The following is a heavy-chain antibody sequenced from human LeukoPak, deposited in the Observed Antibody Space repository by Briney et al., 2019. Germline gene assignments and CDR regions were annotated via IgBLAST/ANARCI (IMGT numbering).Heavy chain of an antibody. CDR2: IIPIFGTA. CDR3: ARDKCGYGIITNYYYYYMDV. CDR1: GGTFSSYA. V-gene: IGHV1-69*05. D-gene: IGHD5-12*01. Sequence: SVRVSCKASGGTFSSYAISWVRQAPGQGLEWMGRIIPIFGTANYAQKFQGRVTITTDESTSTAYMELSSLRSEDTAVYYCARDKCGYGIITNYYYYYMDVWGKGTTVTVSS. J-gene: IGHJ6*03.